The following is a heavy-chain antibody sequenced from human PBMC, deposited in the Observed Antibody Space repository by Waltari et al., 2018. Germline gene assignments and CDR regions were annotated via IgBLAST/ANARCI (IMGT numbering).Heavy chain of an antibody. CDR1: GGSITRNRHY. CDR3: ATYIGASAGTASFDV. D-gene: IGHD5-12*01. V-gene: IGHV4-39*01. Sequence: QLQLPESGPGLVQPSESLSPTCSVSGGSITRNRHYWRWIRQPPGQGLEWTGTMSPSGATYSSPSLKSRVTISRDTSKSLLSLILGSVTAADAAGYYWATYIGASAGTASFDVWGQGTMVTVSS. CDR2: MSPSGAT. J-gene: IGHJ3*01.